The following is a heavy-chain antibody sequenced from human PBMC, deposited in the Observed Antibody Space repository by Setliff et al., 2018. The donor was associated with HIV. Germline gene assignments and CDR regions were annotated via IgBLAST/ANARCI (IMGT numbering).Heavy chain of an antibody. Sequence: ASVKVSCKASGYTFTNYYIHWVRQAPGQGLEWMGLINPSGGRTSYAQKFQGRLTMTRDTSRSTAYMELNSLSSEDTAVYYCARGPAEWQIVVVPAAHWYFDLWGRGTLVTVSS. CDR2: INPSGGRT. V-gene: IGHV1-46*01. J-gene: IGHJ2*01. D-gene: IGHD2-2*01. CDR1: GYTFTNYY. CDR3: ARGPAEWQIVVVPAAHWYFDL.